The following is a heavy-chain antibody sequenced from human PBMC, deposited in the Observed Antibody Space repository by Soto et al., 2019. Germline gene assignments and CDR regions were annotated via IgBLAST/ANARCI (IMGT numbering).Heavy chain of an antibody. CDR2: INHSGST. V-gene: IGHV4-34*01. Sequence: SDTLSLTFAVSGWAFSGYYWSWIRQPPGKGLEWIGEINHSGSTNYNPSLKSRVTISVDTSKNQFSLKLSSVTAADTAVYYCARVQALVPHVILEESWGQGTLVIVSA. CDR3: ARVQALVPHVILEES. J-gene: IGHJ5*02. D-gene: IGHD3-16*01. CDR1: GWAFSGYY.